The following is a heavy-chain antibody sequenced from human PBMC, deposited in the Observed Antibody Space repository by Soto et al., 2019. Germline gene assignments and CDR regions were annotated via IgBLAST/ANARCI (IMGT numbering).Heavy chain of an antibody. CDR3: ARLPKGSLATA. D-gene: IGHD2-21*02. V-gene: IGHV3-48*02. CDR2: ISSSSDKT. J-gene: IGHJ4*02. CDR1: GFSFSDYS. Sequence: LVESGGALVYPGGSLRLSCIASGFSFSDYSMNWVRQAPGKGLQWVSYISSSSDKTYYADSVKGRFTVSRDNAKNALFLEMNSLRDDDTATYYCARLPKGSLATAWGQGTRVTVSS.